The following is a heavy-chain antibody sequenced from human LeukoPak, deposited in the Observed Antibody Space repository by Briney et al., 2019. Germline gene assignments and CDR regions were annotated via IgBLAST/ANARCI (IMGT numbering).Heavy chain of an antibody. CDR3: ATEGYSSGWYEDYFDY. Sequence: ASVKVSCKASGGTFSSYAISWVRQAPGQGLEWMGGFDPDDGETIYAQKFQGRVTMTEDTSTDTAYMELSSLRSEDTAVYYCATEGYSSGWYEDYFDYWGQGTLVTVSS. D-gene: IGHD6-19*01. J-gene: IGHJ4*02. CDR2: FDPDDGET. CDR1: GGTFSSYA. V-gene: IGHV1-24*01.